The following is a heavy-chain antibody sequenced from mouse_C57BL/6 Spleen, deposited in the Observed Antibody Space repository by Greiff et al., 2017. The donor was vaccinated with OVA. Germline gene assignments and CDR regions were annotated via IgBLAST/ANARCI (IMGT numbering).Heavy chain of an antibody. CDR2: IYPRSGNT. Sequence: VQLQESGAELARPGASVKLSCKASGYTFTSYGISWVKQRTGQGLEWIGEIYPRSGNTYYNEKFKGKATLTTDKSSSTAYMELRSLTSEDSAVYFCARLDPDGYDVSFAYWGQGTLVTVSA. D-gene: IGHD2-2*01. V-gene: IGHV1-81*01. J-gene: IGHJ3*01. CDR1: GYTFTSYG. CDR3: ARLDPDGYDVSFAY.